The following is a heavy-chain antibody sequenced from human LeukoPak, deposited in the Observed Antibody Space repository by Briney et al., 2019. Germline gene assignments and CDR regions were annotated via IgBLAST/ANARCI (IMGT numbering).Heavy chain of an antibody. CDR1: GGSISSSSYH. D-gene: IGHD5/OR15-5a*01. V-gene: IGHV4-39*01. CDR2: MHYSGII. J-gene: IGHJ4*02. CDR3: ASVYDGRYFDY. Sequence: SETLSLTCTVSGGSISSSSYHWGWLRQPPGKGLEWTGGMHYSGIIHYNPSLKSRVTISVDTSKNQFSLKLSSVTAADTAVYYCASVYDGRYFDYWGQGTLVTVSS.